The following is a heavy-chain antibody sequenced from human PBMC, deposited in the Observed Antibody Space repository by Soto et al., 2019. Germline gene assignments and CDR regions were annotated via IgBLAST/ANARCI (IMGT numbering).Heavy chain of an antibody. Sequence: QEQLVESGGGLVKPGGSLRLSCAASGFNFNDYYMSWIRQAPGKGLEYMAYISSLNHYKNYADSVKGRFTISIDNAQNPLHLQMSSLRSEDTAVYYCARLVSRPYFDSWGRGTLVTVSS. CDR2: ISSLNHYK. CDR1: GFNFNDYY. CDR3: ARLVSRPYFDS. D-gene: IGHD2-21*01. V-gene: IGHV3-11*06. J-gene: IGHJ4*02.